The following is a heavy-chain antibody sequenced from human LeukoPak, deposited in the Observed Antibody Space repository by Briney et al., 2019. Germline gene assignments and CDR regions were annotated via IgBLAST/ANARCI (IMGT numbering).Heavy chain of an antibody. CDR2: IYYSGST. Sequence: PSETLSLTCTVSGGSISSYYWSWIRQPPGKGLEWIGYIYYSGSTNYNPSPKSRVTISVDTSKNQFSLKLSSVTAADTAVYYCARERERKYYYDSSGHIFDYWGQGTLVTVSS. V-gene: IGHV4-59*01. J-gene: IGHJ4*02. CDR3: ARERERKYYYDSSGHIFDY. D-gene: IGHD3-22*01. CDR1: GGSISSYY.